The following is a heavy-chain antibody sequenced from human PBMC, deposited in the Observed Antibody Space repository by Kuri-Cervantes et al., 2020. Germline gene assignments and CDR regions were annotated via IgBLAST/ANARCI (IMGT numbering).Heavy chain of an antibody. D-gene: IGHD7-27*01. CDR1: GYTFTSYG. V-gene: IGHV1-18*01. Sequence: ASVKVSCKASGYTFTSYGISWVRQAPGQGLEWMGWISAYNGDTNYAQKFQGRVTITTDESTSTAYMELSSLRSEDTAVYYCARAGLGTLHYYYYTDVWAKGPRSPSP. CDR2: ISAYNGDT. CDR3: ARAGLGTLHYYYYTDV. J-gene: IGHJ6*03.